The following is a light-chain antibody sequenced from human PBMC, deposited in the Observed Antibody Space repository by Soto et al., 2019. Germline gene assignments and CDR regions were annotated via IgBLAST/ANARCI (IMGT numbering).Light chain of an antibody. CDR2: GAS. CDR3: KQYGSSGT. V-gene: IGKV3-20*01. Sequence: EIVLTQSPGTLSLSPGGGGTLSCRASQSVSNNYLAWYQQKPGQAPRLLIYGASNRATGIPDRFSGSGSGTDFTLTIGRLEPEDFAVYYCKQYGSSGTCGQGTKVDIK. CDR1: QSVSNNY. J-gene: IGKJ1*01.